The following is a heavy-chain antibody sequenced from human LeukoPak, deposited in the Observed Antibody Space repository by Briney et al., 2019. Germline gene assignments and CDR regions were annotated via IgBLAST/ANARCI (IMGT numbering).Heavy chain of an antibody. Sequence: PSETLSLTCTVSGGSISSYYWSWIRQPPGKGLEWIGYIYYSGSTNYNPSLKSRVTISVDTSKNQFSLKLSSVTAADTAVYYCARGPGSYYTEYYFDYWGQGTLVTVSS. CDR2: IYYSGST. V-gene: IGHV4-59*01. J-gene: IGHJ4*02. CDR1: GGSISSYY. D-gene: IGHD3-10*01. CDR3: ARGPGSYYTEYYFDY.